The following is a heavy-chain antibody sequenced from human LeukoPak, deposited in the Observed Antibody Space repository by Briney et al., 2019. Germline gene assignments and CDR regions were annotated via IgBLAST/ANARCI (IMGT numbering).Heavy chain of an antibody. CDR2: IYSGDIT. Sequence: GGSLRLSCAASGFSVSNNYMSWVRQAPGKGLEWVSVIYSGDITYYTDSVKGRFTISRDNSKNTLYLQMDSLRAEDTAVYACVKDHRDSGNYYYYYGMDVWGQGTTVAVSS. CDR3: VKDHRDSGNYYYYYGMDV. V-gene: IGHV3-53*01. J-gene: IGHJ6*02. D-gene: IGHD1-26*01. CDR1: GFSVSNNY.